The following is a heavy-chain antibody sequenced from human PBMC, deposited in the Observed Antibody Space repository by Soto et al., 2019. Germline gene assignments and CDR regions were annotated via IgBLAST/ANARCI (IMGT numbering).Heavy chain of an antibody. Sequence: QVQLVQSGAEVEKPGSSVKVSCKASGGTFSSYAISWVRQAPGQGLEWMGGIIPIFGTANYAQKFQGRVTITADESTSTAYMELSSLRSEDTALYYCARGVAARPTYYYYGMDVWGQGTTVTVSS. V-gene: IGHV1-69*01. CDR1: GGTFSSYA. J-gene: IGHJ6*02. CDR2: IIPIFGTA. D-gene: IGHD6-6*01. CDR3: ARGVAARPTYYYYGMDV.